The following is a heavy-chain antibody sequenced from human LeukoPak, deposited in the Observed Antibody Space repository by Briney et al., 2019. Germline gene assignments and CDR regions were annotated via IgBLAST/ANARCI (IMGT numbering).Heavy chain of an antibody. CDR2: IYRNSNGETT. Sequence: GGSLRLSCAASGITFSNAWMTWVRQAPGKGLEWVGRIYRNSNGETTDYGAPVKGRFTMSRDDSKNTLYLQMNSLKTEDTAVYYCTTYSIGSCPFWGKGTLVTVST. J-gene: IGHJ4*02. D-gene: IGHD6-19*01. CDR1: GITFSNAW. V-gene: IGHV3-15*01. CDR3: TTYSIGSCPF.